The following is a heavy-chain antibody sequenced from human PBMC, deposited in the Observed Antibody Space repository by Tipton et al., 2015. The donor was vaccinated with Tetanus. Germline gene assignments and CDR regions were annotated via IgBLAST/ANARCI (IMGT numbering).Heavy chain of an antibody. J-gene: IGHJ6*02. D-gene: IGHD3-22*01. Sequence: LRLSCAVSGASISSVNYYWSWIRQPPGKGLEWVGYIYHSGSAYYKPSLKGRVTISVDTSKNQFSLNVSSVTAADTAVYYCARNQRWLPYYYAMDVRGRGTTVTVSS. CDR2: IYHSGSA. V-gene: IGHV4-30-4*01. CDR1: GASISSVNYY. CDR3: ARNQRWLPYYYAMDV.